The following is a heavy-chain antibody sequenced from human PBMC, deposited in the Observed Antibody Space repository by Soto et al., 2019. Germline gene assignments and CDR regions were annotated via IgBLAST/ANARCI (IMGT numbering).Heavy chain of an antibody. Sequence: EVQLLESGGGLIQPGGSLRLSCAASGFTFSSHAMSWVRQSPGKGLEWVSVISGSGDSTYYANSVKGRFTISRDNSKNTLYLHMNSLRAADTAVYYCARSTGVSCYSPSDYWGQGTLVTVSS. CDR1: GFTFSSHA. D-gene: IGHD2-15*01. V-gene: IGHV3-23*01. J-gene: IGHJ4*02. CDR2: ISGSGDST. CDR3: ARSTGVSCYSPSDY.